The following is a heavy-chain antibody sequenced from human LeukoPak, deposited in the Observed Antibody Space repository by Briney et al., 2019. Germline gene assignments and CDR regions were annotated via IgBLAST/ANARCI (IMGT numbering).Heavy chain of an antibody. Sequence: GGSLRLSCAASGFAFSNYNMNWVRQAPGKGLEWVSSISVGSSFVYYTDSMRGRFTISRDDAKNSLYLQTDSLRVEDTAVYYCARDNYSREPVEYNGMDVWGQGTTVTVSS. CDR2: ISVGSSFV. CDR3: ARDNYSREPVEYNGMDV. V-gene: IGHV3-21*01. D-gene: IGHD6-13*01. J-gene: IGHJ6*02. CDR1: GFAFSNYN.